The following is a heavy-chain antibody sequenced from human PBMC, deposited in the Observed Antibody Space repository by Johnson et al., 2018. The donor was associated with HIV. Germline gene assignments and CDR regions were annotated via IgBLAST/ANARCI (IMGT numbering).Heavy chain of an antibody. CDR1: GFTFSSYD. CDR2: IPGINDSG. CDR3: GRDRGLWFGEFGAFDI. V-gene: IGHV3-23*04. Sequence: VQLVESGGGSVQPGGSLRLSCAASGFTFSSYDMNWVRQAPGKGLEWVSGIPGINDSGKYADSVKGRFTISSDNSKNTLFLQKNSLKTEDQAVYYCGRDRGLWFGEFGAFDIWGQGTMVTVSS. J-gene: IGHJ3*02. D-gene: IGHD3-10*01.